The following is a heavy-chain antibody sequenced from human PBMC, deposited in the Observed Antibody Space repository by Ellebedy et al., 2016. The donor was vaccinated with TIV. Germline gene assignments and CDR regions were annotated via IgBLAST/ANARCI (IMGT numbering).Heavy chain of an antibody. CDR2: INPNSGGT. D-gene: IGHD7-27*01. Sequence: ASVKVSCKASGYTFTGYYMHWVRQAPGQGLEWMGWINPNSGGTNYAQKFQGRVTMTRDTSISTAYMELSSLRSEDTAVYYCATRGGETGGLGYWGQGTLVTVSS. V-gene: IGHV1-2*02. J-gene: IGHJ4*02. CDR3: ATRGGETGGLGY. CDR1: GYTFTGYY.